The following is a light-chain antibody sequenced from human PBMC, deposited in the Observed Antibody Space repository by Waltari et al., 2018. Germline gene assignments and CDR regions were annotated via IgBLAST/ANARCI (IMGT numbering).Light chain of an antibody. V-gene: IGKV1-39*01. CDR3: QQVYSPPIT. CDR2: AAS. CDR1: QSIGDY. Sequence: DIQMTQSPSSLSASVGDRVTITCRASQSIGDYVNWFQQKPGKAPNLLIYAASSLQSGVPSRCSGGGSGTDFTLTISSLHPEDFATYYCQQVYSPPITFGQGTRLEIK. J-gene: IGKJ5*01.